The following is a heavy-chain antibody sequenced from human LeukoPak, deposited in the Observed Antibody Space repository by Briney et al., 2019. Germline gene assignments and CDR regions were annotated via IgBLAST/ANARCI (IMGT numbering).Heavy chain of an antibody. D-gene: IGHD1-26*01. CDR1: GHTFTSYG. CDR3: ARDVSYGAFFDY. CDR2: INPNSGGT. J-gene: IGHJ4*02. V-gene: IGHV1-2*02. Sequence: ASVKVSCKASGHTFTSYGISWVRQAPGRGLEWMGWINPNSGGTNYAQKFQGRVTMTRDTSISTAYMELSRLRSDDTAVYYCARDVSYGAFFDYWGQGTLVTVSS.